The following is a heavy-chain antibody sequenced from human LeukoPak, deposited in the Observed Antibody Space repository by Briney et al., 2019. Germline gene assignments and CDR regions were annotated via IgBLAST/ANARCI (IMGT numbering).Heavy chain of an antibody. D-gene: IGHD3-9*01. CDR1: GFIVSSNY. CDR3: ARLGYYDALTDILDDY. V-gene: IGHV3-53*01. CDR2: IYSGGST. J-gene: IGHJ4*02. Sequence: PGGSLRLSCAASGFIVSSNYMSWVRQAPGKGLEWVSIIYSGGSTYYADSVKGRFTISRDISKNTLHLQMNSLRAEDTAVYYCARLGYYDALTDILDDYWGQGTLVTVSS.